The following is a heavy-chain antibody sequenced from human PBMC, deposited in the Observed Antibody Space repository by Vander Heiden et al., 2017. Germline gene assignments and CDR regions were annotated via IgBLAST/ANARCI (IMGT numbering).Heavy chain of an antibody. CDR3: ARRGSYYYYYGMDV. CDR1: GFTFSSYA. V-gene: IGHV3-30-3*01. D-gene: IGHD1-26*01. Sequence: VQLVESGGGVVQPGRSLRLSCAASGFTFSSYAMHWVRQAPGKGLEWVAVISYDGSNKYYADSVKGRFTISRDNSKNTLYLQMNSLRAEDTAVYYCARRGSYYYYYGMDVWGQGTTVTVSS. CDR2: ISYDGSNK. J-gene: IGHJ6*02.